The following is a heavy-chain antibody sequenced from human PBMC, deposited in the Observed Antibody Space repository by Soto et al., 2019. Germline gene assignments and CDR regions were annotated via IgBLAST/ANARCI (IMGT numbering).Heavy chain of an antibody. D-gene: IGHD2-21*02. V-gene: IGHV3-30-3*01. J-gene: IGHJ4*02. CDR3: ARGGIVVVTPPFDY. CDR1: GFTFSSYA. Sequence: QVQLVESGGGVVQPGRSLRLSCAASGFTFSSYAMHWVRQAPGKGLEWVAVISYDGSNKYYADSVKGRFTISRDNSKNTLYLQMNSLRAEDTAVYYCARGGIVVVTPPFDYWGQGTLVTVSS. CDR2: ISYDGSNK.